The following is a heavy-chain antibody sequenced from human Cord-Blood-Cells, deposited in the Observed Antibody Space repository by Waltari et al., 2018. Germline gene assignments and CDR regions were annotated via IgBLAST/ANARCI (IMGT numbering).Heavy chain of an antibody. Sequence: QVQLQQWGAGLLKPSETLSLTCAVYGGSFSGYYWSWIRQPPGKGLEWIGEINHSGSTNYNPSLKSRVTRSVDTSKNQFSLKLSSVTAADTAVYYCASARIAAAGTFDYWGQGTLVTVSS. J-gene: IGHJ4*02. CDR2: INHSGST. V-gene: IGHV4-34*01. CDR3: ASARIAAAGTFDY. CDR1: GGSFSGYY. D-gene: IGHD6-13*01.